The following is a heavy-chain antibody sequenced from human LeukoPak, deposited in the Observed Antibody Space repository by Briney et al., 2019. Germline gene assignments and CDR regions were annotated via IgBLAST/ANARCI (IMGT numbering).Heavy chain of an antibody. CDR1: GFTFSSYW. CDR2: LNSDGSIT. CDR3: ARGSGYAVFDI. Sequence: GGSLRLSCAASGFTFSSYWMHWVRQAPGKGLVWVSRLNSDGSITNYADSVKGRFTISRDNAKNTLYLQMNSLRADDTAVYYCARGSGYAVFDIWGQRTILPVSS. V-gene: IGHV3-74*01. D-gene: IGHD5-12*01. J-gene: IGHJ3*02.